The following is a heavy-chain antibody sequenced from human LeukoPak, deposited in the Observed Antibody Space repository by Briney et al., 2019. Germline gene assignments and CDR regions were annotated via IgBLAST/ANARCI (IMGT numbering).Heavy chain of an antibody. CDR1: GAPITRYY. D-gene: IGHD3-3*01. CDR3: ARGLNRITIFGVVTNYGMDV. Sequence: SETLSLTCTVSGAPITRYYWSWIRQPPGKGLEWIGYIYYTGSANYSPSLKSRVTISVDTSKNQFSLKLSSVTAADTAVYYCARGLNRITIFGVVTNYGMDVWGQGTTVTVSS. CDR2: IYYTGSA. J-gene: IGHJ6*02. V-gene: IGHV4-59*12.